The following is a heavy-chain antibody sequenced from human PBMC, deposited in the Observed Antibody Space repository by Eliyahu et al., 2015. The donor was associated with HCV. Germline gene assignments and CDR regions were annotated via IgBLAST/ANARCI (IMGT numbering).Heavy chain of an antibody. J-gene: IGHJ4*02. Sequence: QLQLQESGPGLVKPSETLSLTCTVSGGSISXSNYYWGWIRQPPGKGLEWIGSISYSGSTYYNPSLRSRVTISVDTSKKQFSLRLTSVTAADTAVYYCAKSNGERQWLVLDYWGQGTLVTVSS. CDR1: GGSISXSNYY. CDR2: ISYSGST. V-gene: IGHV4-39*07. CDR3: AKSNGERQWLVLDY. D-gene: IGHD6-19*01.